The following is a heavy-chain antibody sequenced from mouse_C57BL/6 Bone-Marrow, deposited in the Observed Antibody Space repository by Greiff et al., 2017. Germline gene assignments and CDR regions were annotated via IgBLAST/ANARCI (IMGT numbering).Heavy chain of an antibody. CDR1: GYTFTDYY. CDR3: ARSHYSNYGAWFAY. J-gene: IGHJ3*01. V-gene: IGHV1-19*01. D-gene: IGHD2-5*01. Sequence: EVQLQQSGPVLVKPGASVKMSCKASGYTFTDYYMNWVKQSHGKSLEWIGVINPYNGGTSYNQKFKGKATLTVDKSSSTAYMELNSLTSEDSAVYYCARSHYSNYGAWFAYWGQVTLVTVSA. CDR2: INPYNGGT.